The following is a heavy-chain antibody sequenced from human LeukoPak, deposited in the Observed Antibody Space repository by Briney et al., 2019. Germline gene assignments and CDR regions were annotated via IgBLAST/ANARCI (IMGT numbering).Heavy chain of an antibody. V-gene: IGHV3-48*03. J-gene: IGHJ4*02. D-gene: IGHD5-18*01. Sequence: PGGSLRLSCAASGFTFSSYEMNWVRQAPGKGLEWVSYISSSGSTIYYADSVKGRFTISRDNAKNSLYLQMNSLRAEDTAVYYCARWGIQPAFDYWGQGTLVTVSS. CDR3: ARWGIQPAFDY. CDR2: ISSSGSTI. CDR1: GFTFSSYE.